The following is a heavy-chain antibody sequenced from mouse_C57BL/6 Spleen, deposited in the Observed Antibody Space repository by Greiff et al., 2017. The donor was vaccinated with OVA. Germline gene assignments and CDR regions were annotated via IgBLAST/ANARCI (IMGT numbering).Heavy chain of an antibody. CDR2: INPNNGGT. J-gene: IGHJ3*01. CDR3: ARYGTGAWFAY. CDR1: GYTFTDYY. D-gene: IGHD4-1*01. Sequence: VQLQQSGPELVKPGASVKISCKASGYTFTDYYMNWVKQSHGKSLEWIGDINPNNGGTSYNQKVKGKATLTVDKSSSTAYMELRSLTSEDAAVYYCARYGTGAWFAYWGQGTLVTVSA. V-gene: IGHV1-26*01.